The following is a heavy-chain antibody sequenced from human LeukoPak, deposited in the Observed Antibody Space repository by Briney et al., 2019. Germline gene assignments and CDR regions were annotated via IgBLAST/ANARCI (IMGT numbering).Heavy chain of an antibody. CDR1: GFTFRSHG. J-gene: IGHJ4*02. CDR2: ISPSGVIT. D-gene: IGHD5-24*01. CDR3: AKDDAWLQYGN. V-gene: IGHV3-23*01. Sequence: GGSLRLSCVASGFTFRSHGMNWVRQAPGKGLEWVSGISPSGVITYYADSVKGRFTISRDNSKGTVYLQMNSLRPEDTAVYYCAKDDAWLQYGNWGRGTLVTVSS.